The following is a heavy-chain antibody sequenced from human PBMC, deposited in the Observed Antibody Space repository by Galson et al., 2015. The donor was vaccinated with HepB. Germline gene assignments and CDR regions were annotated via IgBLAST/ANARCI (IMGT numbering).Heavy chain of an antibody. Sequence: TLSLTCTVSGGSVSSGDYYWSWIRQPPGKGLEWIGYIYYSGSTNYSPSLTSRVTISIDTSKNQFSLKLTSVTAADTAVYYCARDGGFWSGYRLSDSWGQGTLVTVSS. CDR3: ARDGGFWSGYRLSDS. D-gene: IGHD3-3*01. V-gene: IGHV4-30-4*01. CDR1: GGSVSSGDYY. J-gene: IGHJ4*02. CDR2: IYYSGST.